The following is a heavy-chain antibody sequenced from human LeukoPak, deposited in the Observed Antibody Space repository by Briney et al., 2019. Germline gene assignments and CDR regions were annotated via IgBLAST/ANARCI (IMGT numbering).Heavy chain of an antibody. D-gene: IGHD3-10*01. Sequence: SETPSLTCAVYGGSFSGYYWSWIRQPPGKGLEWIGEINHSGSTNYNPSLKSRVTISVDTSKNQFSLKLSSVTAADTAVYYCARATNYYGSGSSQTFAYWGQGTLVTVSS. V-gene: IGHV4-34*01. J-gene: IGHJ4*02. CDR2: INHSGST. CDR1: GGSFSGYY. CDR3: ARATNYYGSGSSQTFAY.